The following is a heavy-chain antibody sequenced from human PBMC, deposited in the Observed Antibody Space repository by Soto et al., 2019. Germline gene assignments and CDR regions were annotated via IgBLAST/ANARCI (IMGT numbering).Heavy chain of an antibody. CDR3: SKDRFRTAASLADY. CDR2: ISGSGGST. D-gene: IGHD6-6*01. V-gene: IGHV3-23*01. CDR1: GFTFDSYA. J-gene: IGHJ4*02. Sequence: VQLFESGGGLVQSGGSLRLSCAASGFTFDSYAMTWVRQAPGKGLEWVSAISGSGGSTHYADSVKGRFTSSRDNPKNTLYLQTNSLRAEDTALYYCSKDRFRTAASLADYWGRGTLVTVSS.